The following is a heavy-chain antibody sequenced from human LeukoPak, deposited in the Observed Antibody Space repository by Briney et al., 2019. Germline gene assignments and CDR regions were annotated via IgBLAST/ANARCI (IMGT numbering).Heavy chain of an antibody. Sequence: GASVKVSCKASGYTFTGYYMHWVRQAPGQGLEGMGWINPNSGGTNYAQKFQGRVTMTRDTSISTAYMELSRLRSDDTAVYYCARRVSYSSGWYGSFDPXXQGTLVTVXS. CDR3: ARRVSYSSGWYGSFDP. CDR1: GYTFTGYY. D-gene: IGHD6-19*01. V-gene: IGHV1-2*02. J-gene: IGHJ5*02. CDR2: INPNSGGT.